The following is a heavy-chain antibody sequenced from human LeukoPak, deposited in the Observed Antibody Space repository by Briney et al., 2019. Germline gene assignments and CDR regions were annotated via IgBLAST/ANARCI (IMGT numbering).Heavy chain of an antibody. V-gene: IGHV4-34*01. D-gene: IGHD5-12*01. CDR2: INHSGST. CDR3: ARFSRARFGGYQGTVY. J-gene: IGHJ4*02. Sequence: SSETLSLTCAVYGGSFSGYYWSWIRQPPGKGLEWIGEINHSGSTNYNPSLKSRVTISVDTSKNQFSLKLSSVTAADTAVYYCARFSRARFGGYQGTVYWGQGTLVTVSS. CDR1: GGSFSGYY.